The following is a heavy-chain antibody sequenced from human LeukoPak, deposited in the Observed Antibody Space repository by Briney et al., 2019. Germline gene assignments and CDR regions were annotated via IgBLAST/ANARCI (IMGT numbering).Heavy chain of an antibody. CDR2: IIPIFGTA. CDR3: ARDPHDYGDRTSDY. CDR1: GGTFSSYA. D-gene: IGHD4-17*01. Sequence: GASVKVSCKASGGTFSSYAISWVRQAPGQGLEWMGGIIPIFGTANYAQKFQGRVTITADESTSTAYMELSSLRSEDTAVYYCARDPHDYGDRTSDYWGQGTLVTVSS. V-gene: IGHV1-69*13. J-gene: IGHJ4*02.